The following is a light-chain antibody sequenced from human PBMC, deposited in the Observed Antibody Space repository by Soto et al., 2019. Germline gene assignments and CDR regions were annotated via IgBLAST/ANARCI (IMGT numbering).Light chain of an antibody. V-gene: IGKV3-11*01. CDR1: QSVSSH. CDR2: DAF. Sequence: EVVLTQPPATLSLSPGERATLSCRTSQSVSSHLAWYQQKPGQAPRLIIFDAFNRATGIPTRFSGSGSGTDFTLTISSLEPEDFAGYYCQQCSSWPPLTFGGGTKVEIK. CDR3: QQCSSWPPLT. J-gene: IGKJ4*01.